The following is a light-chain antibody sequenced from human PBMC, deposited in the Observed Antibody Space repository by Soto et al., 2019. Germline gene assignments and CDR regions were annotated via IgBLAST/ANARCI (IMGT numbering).Light chain of an antibody. Sequence: QSALTQPASVSGSPGQSITISCTRSSTDFENYNLVSWYQHCPDKAPKLIIYEGTKRPSEISDRFSGSESDTTASLIISGLQPDDEADYYCSSYAGSSARVVFGGGTQLTVL. CDR3: SSYAGSSARVV. CDR1: STDFENYNL. CDR2: EGT. J-gene: IGLJ2*01. V-gene: IGLV2-23*01.